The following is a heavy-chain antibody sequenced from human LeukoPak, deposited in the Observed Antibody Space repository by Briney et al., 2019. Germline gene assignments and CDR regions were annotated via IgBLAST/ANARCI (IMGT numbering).Heavy chain of an antibody. CDR1: GFTFSSYE. V-gene: IGHV3-48*03. J-gene: IGHJ4*02. CDR2: ISSSGSTT. Sequence: PGGSLRLFCAASGFTFSSYEMNWVRQAPGKGLECISYISSSGSTTYYADSVKGRFTISRDNAKDSLYLQMNSLRADDTAVYYCARGDYCSSTRCYGGRFDYWGQGTLVTVSS. D-gene: IGHD2-2*01. CDR3: ARGDYCSSTRCYGGRFDY.